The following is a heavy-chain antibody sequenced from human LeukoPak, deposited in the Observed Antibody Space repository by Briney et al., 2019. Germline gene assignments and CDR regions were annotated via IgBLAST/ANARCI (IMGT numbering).Heavy chain of an antibody. J-gene: IGHJ4*02. CDR3: ARASNPWLQLS. CDR1: GFTFSNYW. Sequence: GWSLRLSCAASGFTFSNYWMIWVRQAPGKGLEWVANIQQDGGQKRYADSVRGRFTVSRDNAQTSLYLHMNSLRAEDTAVYYCARASNPWLQLSWGQGTLVTV. V-gene: IGHV3-7*05. CDR2: IQQDGGQK. D-gene: IGHD5-24*01.